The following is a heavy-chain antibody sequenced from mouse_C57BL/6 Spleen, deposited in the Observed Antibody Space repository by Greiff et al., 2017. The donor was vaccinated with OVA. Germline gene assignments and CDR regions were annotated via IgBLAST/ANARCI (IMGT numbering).Heavy chain of an antibody. CDR2: IWTGGGT. J-gene: IGHJ4*01. Sequence: VQLKESGPGLVAPSQSLSITCTVSGFSLTSYAISWVRQPPGKGLEWLGVIWTGGGTNYNSPLNSRLSICKDNSKSEVFVKMTCLKTDETARYECARVDWDSILGAMDYWGQGTSVTVSS. D-gene: IGHD4-1*01. CDR1: GFSLTSYA. V-gene: IGHV2-9-1*01. CDR3: ARVDWDSILGAMDY.